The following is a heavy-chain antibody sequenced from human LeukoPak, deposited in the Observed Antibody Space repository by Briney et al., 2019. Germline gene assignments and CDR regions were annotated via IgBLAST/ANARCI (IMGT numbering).Heavy chain of an antibody. J-gene: IGHJ4*02. D-gene: IGHD3/OR15-3a*01. V-gene: IGHV3-21*01. CDR2: ISSSSSSYI. Sequence: GGSLRLSCAASGFTFSSYSMNCVRQAPGKGLEWVSYISSSSSSYIYYADSVKGRFTISRDNAKNSLYLQMNSLRAEDTAVYYCATDKDWTYLDYWGQGTLVTVSS. CDR1: GFTFSSYS. CDR3: ATDKDWTYLDY.